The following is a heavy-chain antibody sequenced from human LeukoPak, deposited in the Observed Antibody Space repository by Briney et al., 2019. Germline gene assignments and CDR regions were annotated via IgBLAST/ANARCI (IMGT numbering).Heavy chain of an antibody. Sequence: GGSLRLSCAASGFTFSSYGMSWVRQAPGKGLEWVSAISGSGGSTYSADSVKGRFTISRDNSEKTLYLQMNSLRTEDTAVYYCARSSRELGGYAPWELMPPFDYWGQGTLVTVSS. CDR3: ARSSRELGGYAPWELMPPFDY. CDR2: ISGSGGST. V-gene: IGHV3-23*01. CDR1: GFTFSSYG. J-gene: IGHJ4*02. D-gene: IGHD1-7*01.